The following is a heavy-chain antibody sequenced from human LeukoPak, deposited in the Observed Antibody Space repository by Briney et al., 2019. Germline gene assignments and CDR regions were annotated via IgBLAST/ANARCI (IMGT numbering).Heavy chain of an antibody. J-gene: IGHJ4*02. V-gene: IGHV3-7*01. D-gene: IGHD5-12*01. CDR2: INQDGSVK. CDR1: GFTFRSYW. CDR3: ARVGYSGWNLEY. Sequence: PGGSLGLSCAASGFTFRSYWMSWVRQAPGKGPEWVANINQDGSVKYYVDSVKGRFTISRDNAKNSLYVQMNSLRDEDTAVYYCARVGYSGWNLEYWGQGTLVTVSS.